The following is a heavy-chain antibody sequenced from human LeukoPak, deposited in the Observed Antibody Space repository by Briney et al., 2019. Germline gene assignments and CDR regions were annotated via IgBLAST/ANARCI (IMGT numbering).Heavy chain of an antibody. CDR1: GFTFSSYA. D-gene: IGHD3-22*01. Sequence: GRSLRLSCAASGFTFSSYAMHWVRKAPGKGLEWVAVISYDGSNKYYADSVKGRFTIPRDNSKNTLYLQMNSLRAEDTAVYYCAKGYDSSGYYPWYFDYWGQGTLVTVSS. V-gene: IGHV3-30*04. J-gene: IGHJ4*02. CDR3: AKGYDSSGYYPWYFDY. CDR2: ISYDGSNK.